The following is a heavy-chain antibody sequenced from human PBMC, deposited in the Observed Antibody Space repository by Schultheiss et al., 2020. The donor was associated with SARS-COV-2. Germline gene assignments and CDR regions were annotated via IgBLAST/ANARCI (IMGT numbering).Heavy chain of an antibody. J-gene: IGHJ4*02. V-gene: IGHV3-23*01. Sequence: GGSLRLSCAASGFTFSSYAMSWVRQAPGKGLEWVSAISGSGGSTYYADSVKCRFTISRDNSKNTLYLQMNSLRAEDTAVYYCAKGYDYVWGSYDYWGQGTLVTVSS. CDR3: AKGYDYVWGSYDY. CDR2: ISGSGGST. CDR1: GFTFSSYA. D-gene: IGHD3-16*01.